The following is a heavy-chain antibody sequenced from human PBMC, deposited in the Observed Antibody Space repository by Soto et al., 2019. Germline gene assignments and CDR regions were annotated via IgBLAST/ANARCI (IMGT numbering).Heavy chain of an antibody. V-gene: IGHV2-5*02. Sequence: QITLKESGPTLVKPTQTLTLTCTFSGFSLRTSGVGVGWIRQPPGKALEWLALIYWDDDKRYSPSLKSRLTITKDPSKNQVVLTMTNMDPVDTATYYCAHSLIDYYDRPFDYWGQGTLVTVSS. CDR3: AHSLIDYYDRPFDY. D-gene: IGHD3-22*01. CDR2: IYWDDDK. J-gene: IGHJ4*02. CDR1: GFSLRTSGVG.